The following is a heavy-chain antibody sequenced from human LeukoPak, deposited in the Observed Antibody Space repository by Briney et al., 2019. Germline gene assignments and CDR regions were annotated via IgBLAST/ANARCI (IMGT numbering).Heavy chain of an antibody. Sequence: ASVKVSCKASGYTLTGYYMHWVRQAPGQGLEWMGWINPNSGGTNYAQKFQGRVTMTRDTSISTDYMELSSLTPDDTAVYYCARDGDGRINFDYWGQGTLVTVSS. J-gene: IGHJ4*02. D-gene: IGHD3-10*01. CDR1: GYTLTGYY. CDR3: ARDGDGRINFDY. V-gene: IGHV1-2*02. CDR2: INPNSGGT.